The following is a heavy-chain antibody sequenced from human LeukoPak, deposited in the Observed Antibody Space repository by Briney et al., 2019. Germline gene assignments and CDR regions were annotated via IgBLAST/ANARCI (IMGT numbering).Heavy chain of an antibody. V-gene: IGHV6-1*01. J-gene: IGHJ4*02. CDR3: ARGSITIFGVVDY. CDR1: GDSFSSNSAA. D-gene: IGHD3-3*01. CDR2: TYYRSKWYN. Sequence: SQTLSLTCAISGDSFSSNSAAWNWIRQSPSRGLEWLGRTYYRSKWYNDYAVSVKSRITINPDTSKDQFSLQLNSVTPEDTAVYYCARGSITIFGVVDYWGQGTLVTVSS.